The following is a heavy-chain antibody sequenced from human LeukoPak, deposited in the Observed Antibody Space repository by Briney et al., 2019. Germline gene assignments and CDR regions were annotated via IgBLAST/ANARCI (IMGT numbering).Heavy chain of an antibody. D-gene: IGHD3-3*01. J-gene: IGHJ4*02. CDR2: INHSGST. CDR1: GGSFSGYY. V-gene: IGHV4-34*01. Sequence: SETLSLTCAVSGGSFSGYYWSWIRQPPGKGLEWIGEINHSGSTNYNPSLKSRVTISVDTSKNQFSLKQSSVTAADTAVYYCARGNVFGVVFDYWGQGTLVTVSS. CDR3: ARGNVFGVVFDY.